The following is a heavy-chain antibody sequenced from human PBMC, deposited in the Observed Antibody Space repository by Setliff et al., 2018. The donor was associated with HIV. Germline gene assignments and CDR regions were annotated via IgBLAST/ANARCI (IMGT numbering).Heavy chain of an antibody. D-gene: IGHD6-6*01. CDR1: GSTFSTYA. V-gene: IGHV3-23*01. J-gene: IGHJ6*03. CDR2: ISETGGSA. Sequence: GGSLRLSCAASGSTFSTYAMTWVRQAPGKGLEWVSGISETGGSAHYADSVKGRFTISRDNSKNTLYLQMNSLRAEDTAVYYCAKDRNMYSSSSRYHYYYYMDVWGKGTTVTVSS. CDR3: AKDRNMYSSSSRYHYYYYMDV.